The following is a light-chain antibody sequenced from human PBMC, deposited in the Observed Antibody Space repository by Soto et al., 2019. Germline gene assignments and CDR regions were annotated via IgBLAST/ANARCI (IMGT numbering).Light chain of an antibody. CDR2: KNN. V-gene: IGLV1-47*01. CDR3: AARLRSLSRTWV. J-gene: IGLJ3*02. Sequence: QSVLTQPPSASGTPGQRVTISCSGRNSNIEDNYVYWYQQLPGTAPKLLIYKNNQRPSGVPDRFSGSRSGTSASLVISGLRSADEADYYCAARLRSLSRTWVFGGGTKLTVL. CDR1: NSNIEDNY.